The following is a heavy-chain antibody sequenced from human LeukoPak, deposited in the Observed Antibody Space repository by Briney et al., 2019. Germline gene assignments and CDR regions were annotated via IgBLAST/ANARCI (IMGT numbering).Heavy chain of an antibody. CDR1: GGSISSGSYY. D-gene: IGHD6-19*01. CDR2: IYTSGST. J-gene: IGHJ6*03. Sequence: PSETLSLTCTVSGGSISSGSYYWSWIRQPAGKGLEWIGRIYTSGSTNYNPSLKSRVTISVDTSTNQFSLKLSSVTAADTAVYYCASEVIAVAAALGFDYYYYMDVWGKGTTVTVSS. V-gene: IGHV4-61*02. CDR3: ASEVIAVAAALGFDYYYYMDV.